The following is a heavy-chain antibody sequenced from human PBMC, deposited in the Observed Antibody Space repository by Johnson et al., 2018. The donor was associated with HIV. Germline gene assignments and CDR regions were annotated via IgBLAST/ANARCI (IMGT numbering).Heavy chain of an antibody. CDR2: MRYDGSNK. V-gene: IGHV3-30*02. J-gene: IGHJ3*02. Sequence: QVQLVESGGGVVQPGGSLRLSCAASGFSFSSYGMHWVRQAPGKGLEWVAFMRYDGSNKFYADSVKGRFTLSRDNSKNTLYLEMNSLRAEDTAVYYCARGRYSSNGCVGGLDAFDIWGQGTMVTVSS. D-gene: IGHD6-13*01. CDR3: ARGRYSSNGCVGGLDAFDI. CDR1: GFSFSSYG.